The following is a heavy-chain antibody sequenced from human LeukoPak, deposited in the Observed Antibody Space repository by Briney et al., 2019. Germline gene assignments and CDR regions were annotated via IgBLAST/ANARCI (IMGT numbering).Heavy chain of an antibody. CDR2: IYYSGST. V-gene: IGHV4-59*01. CDR3: ARVADGSSWYWFDP. Sequence: SETLSLTCTVSGGPISSYYWSWIRQPPGKGLEWIGYIYYSGSTNYNPSLKSRVTISVDTSKNQFSLKLSSVTAADTAVYYCARVADGSSWYWFDPWGQGTLVTVSS. CDR1: GGPISSYY. D-gene: IGHD6-13*01. J-gene: IGHJ5*02.